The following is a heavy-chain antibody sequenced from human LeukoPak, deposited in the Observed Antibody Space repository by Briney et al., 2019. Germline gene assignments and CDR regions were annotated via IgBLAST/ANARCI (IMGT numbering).Heavy chain of an antibody. CDR2: INPNSGGT. CDR1: GYTFTGYY. J-gene: IGHJ4*02. Sequence: GASVKVSCKASGYTFTGYYMHWVRQAPGQGLEWMGWINPNSGGTNYAQKFQGRVTMTRDTSISTAYMELSRLRSDDTAVYYCARDFYSSSWYSGPPDYWGQGTLVTVSS. CDR3: ARDFYSSSWYSGPPDY. V-gene: IGHV1-2*02. D-gene: IGHD6-13*01.